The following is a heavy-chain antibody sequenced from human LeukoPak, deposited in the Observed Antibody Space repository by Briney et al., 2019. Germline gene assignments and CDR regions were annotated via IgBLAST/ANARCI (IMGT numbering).Heavy chain of an antibody. Sequence: GGSLRLSCAASGFTFSSYEMNWVRQAPGKGLEWVSFISNVGNTIYYADSVKGRFTISRDNAKNSLYLQMNSLRDEDTAVYYRVRESYVTMIIGDYWGQGTLVSVSS. D-gene: IGHD3-22*01. CDR1: GFTFSSYE. J-gene: IGHJ4*02. CDR2: ISNVGNTI. CDR3: VRESYVTMIIGDY. V-gene: IGHV3-48*03.